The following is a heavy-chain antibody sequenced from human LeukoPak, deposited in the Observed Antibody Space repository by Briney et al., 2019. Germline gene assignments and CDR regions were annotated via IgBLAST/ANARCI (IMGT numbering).Heavy chain of an antibody. Sequence: GGSLRLSCAASGFTFSNAWMTWVRQAPGKGLEWVSAITGSGDSAYYSDSVKGRFTISRDQSKSAVYLQMTSLRAEDTAVFYCAKGTTDYDASDPLDFWGQGTLVTVSS. D-gene: IGHD3-16*01. V-gene: IGHV3-23*01. CDR2: ITGSGDSA. CDR1: GFTFSNAW. CDR3: AKGTTDYDASDPLDF. J-gene: IGHJ4*02.